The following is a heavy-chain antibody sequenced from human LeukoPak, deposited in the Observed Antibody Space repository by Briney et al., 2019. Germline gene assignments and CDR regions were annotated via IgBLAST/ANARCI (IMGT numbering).Heavy chain of an antibody. J-gene: IGHJ3*02. CDR2: IYNSETI. D-gene: IGHD6-6*01. CDR3: VRVGGASSILSAFDI. CDR1: GASISSYY. Sequence: SETLSLTCTIYGASISSYYWNWIRQPPGKGLEWIGHIYNSETINYNPSLTSRVTISLDTSKNQVSLKLTSVTAADTAVYYCVRVGGASSILSAFDIWGQGTMVTVSS. V-gene: IGHV4-59*01.